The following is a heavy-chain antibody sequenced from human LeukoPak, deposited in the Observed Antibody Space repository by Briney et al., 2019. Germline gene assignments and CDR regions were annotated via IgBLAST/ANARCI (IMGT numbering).Heavy chain of an antibody. CDR2: IRNDGSNK. Sequence: GGSLRLSCAASGFTFDNYGMHWVRQAPGKGLEWVAFIRNDGSNKYYADSVKGRFSISRDNSKNTLYLQMNSLRAEDTAVYYCARGLWLGRNYWGQGTLVTVSS. J-gene: IGHJ4*02. CDR1: GFTFDNYG. D-gene: IGHD6-19*01. V-gene: IGHV3-30*02. CDR3: ARGLWLGRNY.